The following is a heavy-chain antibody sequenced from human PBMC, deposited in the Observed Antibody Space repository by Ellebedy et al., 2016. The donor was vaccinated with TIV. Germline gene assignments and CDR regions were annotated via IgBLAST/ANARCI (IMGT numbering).Heavy chain of an antibody. CDR1: GGSFSGYY. V-gene: IGHV4-34*01. CDR3: ARLFSGGCGECFDY. Sequence: SETLSLTCAVYGGSFSGYYWSWIRQPPGKGLEWIGEINHSGSTNYNPSLKSRVTISVDTSKNQFSLKLSSVTAADTAVYYCARLFSGGCGECFDYWGQGTLVTVSS. D-gene: IGHD6-19*01. J-gene: IGHJ4*02. CDR2: INHSGST.